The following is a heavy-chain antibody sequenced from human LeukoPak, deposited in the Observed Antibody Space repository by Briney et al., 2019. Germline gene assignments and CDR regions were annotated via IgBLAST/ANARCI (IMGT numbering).Heavy chain of an antibody. CDR2: IIPIFGTA. Sequence: ASVKVSCKASGYTFTGYYMHWVRQAPGQGLEWMGRIIPIFGTANYAQKFQGRVTITTDESTSTAYMELSSLRSEDTAVYYCARSGREWLSPNWFDPWGQGTLVTVSS. J-gene: IGHJ5*02. V-gene: IGHV1-69*05. CDR1: GYTFTGYY. D-gene: IGHD3-3*01. CDR3: ARSGREWLSPNWFDP.